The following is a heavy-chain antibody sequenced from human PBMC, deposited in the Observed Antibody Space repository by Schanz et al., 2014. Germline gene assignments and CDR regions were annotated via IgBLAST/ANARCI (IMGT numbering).Heavy chain of an antibody. CDR1: EFACSDCG. Sequence: ASSEFACSDCGMGWVRQAPGQGLEWDSTISGYVENKHYAGSVAGRFTISRDNAKNSLYLKMNRLRAEDTAVDYCARDQKRRVEGNDYQNDGLDGWGQWTT. CDR3: ARDQKRRVEGNDYQNDGLDG. V-gene: IGHV3-21*06. D-gene: IGHD3-16*01. CDR2: ISGYVENK. J-gene: IGHJ6*02.